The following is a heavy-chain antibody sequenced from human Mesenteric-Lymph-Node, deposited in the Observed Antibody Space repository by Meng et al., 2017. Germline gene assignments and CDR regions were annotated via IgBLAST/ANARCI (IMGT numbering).Heavy chain of an antibody. CDR1: GYTFTSYG. Sequence: ASVKVSCKASGYTFTSYGISWVRQAPGQGLEWMGWISAYNGNTNYAQKLQGRVTMTTDTSTSTAYMELSSLRSEDTAVYYCARYHSSGSLVKDDAFDIWGQGTMVTVSS. CDR2: ISAYNGNT. V-gene: IGHV1-18*01. J-gene: IGHJ3*02. D-gene: IGHD3-22*01. CDR3: ARYHSSGSLVKDDAFDI.